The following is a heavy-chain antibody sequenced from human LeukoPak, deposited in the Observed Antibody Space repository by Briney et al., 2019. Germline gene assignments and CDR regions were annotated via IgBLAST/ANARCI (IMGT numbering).Heavy chain of an antibody. CDR2: FNHSGST. J-gene: IGHJ1*01. D-gene: IGHD6-13*01. CDR1: GGSFSGYY. CDR3: ARGYSSSWYLEYFQH. Sequence: SETLSLTCAVYGGSFSGYYWSWIRQPPGKGLEWIGEFNHSGSTNYNPSLKSRVTISVDTSKNQFSLKLSSVTAADTAVYYCARGYSSSWYLEYFQHWGQGTLVTVSS. V-gene: IGHV4-34*01.